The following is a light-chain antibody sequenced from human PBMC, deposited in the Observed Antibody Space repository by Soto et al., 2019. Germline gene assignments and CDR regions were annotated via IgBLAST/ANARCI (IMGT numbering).Light chain of an antibody. CDR1: SSDVGGYNY. CDR2: DVS. J-gene: IGLJ1*01. CDR3: SSYTSSSRVYV. Sequence: QSALTQPASVSGSPGQSITISCTGTSSDVGGYNYVSWYQQHPGKAPKLMFYDVSNRPSGVSNRFSGSKSGNTASLTISGLQAEDEADYYCSSYTSSSRVYVFGTGTKLTVL. V-gene: IGLV2-14*01.